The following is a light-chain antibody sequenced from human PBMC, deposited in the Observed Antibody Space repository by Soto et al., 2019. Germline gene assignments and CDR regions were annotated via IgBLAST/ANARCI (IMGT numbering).Light chain of an antibody. CDR2: DAY. CDR1: QSFRGL. CDR3: QQRHMWPNT. J-gene: IGKJ5*01. V-gene: IGKV3-11*01. Sequence: EVVLTQAPVSLSLSPGERATCSCRDSQSFRGLLAWYQQKPGQAPRLLIYDAYNRATGIPPRFSGSGSGTDFTLTISSLEPEDSAVYYCQQRHMWPNTFGQGTRLEIK.